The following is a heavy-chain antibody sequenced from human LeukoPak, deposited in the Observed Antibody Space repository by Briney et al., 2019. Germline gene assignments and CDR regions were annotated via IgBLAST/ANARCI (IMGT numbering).Heavy chain of an antibody. V-gene: IGHV3-21*01. CDR2: ISSSSSYI. Sequence: PGGSLRLSCAASGFTFSSYTMNWVRQAPGKGLEWVSSISSSSSYIYYADSVKGRFTISRDNAKNSLYLQMNSLRAEDTAVYYCARDGGVYGMDVWGQGTTVTVSS. CDR1: GFTFSSYT. J-gene: IGHJ6*02. CDR3: ARDGGVYGMDV. D-gene: IGHD3-3*01.